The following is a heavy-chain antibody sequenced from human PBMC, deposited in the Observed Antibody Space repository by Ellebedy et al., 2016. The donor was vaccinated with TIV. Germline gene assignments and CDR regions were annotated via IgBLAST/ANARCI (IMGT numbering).Heavy chain of an antibody. Sequence: AASVKVSCKASGYTDTSYGISWVRQAPGQGLEWMGWISAYNGNTHYAQKHQGRVTMTTDTSTSTGYMELRSLRSDDTAVYYCASSSGSYILDWFEPWGQGTLVTVSS. V-gene: IGHV1-18*04. CDR2: ISAYNGNT. CDR3: ASSSGSYILDWFEP. J-gene: IGHJ5*02. D-gene: IGHD3-10*01. CDR1: GYTDTSYG.